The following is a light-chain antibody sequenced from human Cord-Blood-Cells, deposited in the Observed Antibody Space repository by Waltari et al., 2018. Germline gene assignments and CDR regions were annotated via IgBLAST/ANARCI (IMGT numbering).Light chain of an antibody. CDR3: QQSYSTLGT. Sequence: DIQMTQSPSSLSASVGDRVTITCRASQSISSYLHWYQQKPGKAPKLLIYAASSLQSWVPSRFSGSGSGTDFTLTISSLQPEDFATYYCQQSYSTLGTFGQGTKVEIK. CDR1: QSISSY. CDR2: AAS. J-gene: IGKJ1*01. V-gene: IGKV1-39*01.